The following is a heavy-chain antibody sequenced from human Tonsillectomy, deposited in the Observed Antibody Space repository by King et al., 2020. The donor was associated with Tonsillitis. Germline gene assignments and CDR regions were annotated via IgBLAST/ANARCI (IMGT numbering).Heavy chain of an antibody. J-gene: IGHJ4*02. D-gene: IGHD2-15*01. CDR1: GASMNNNY. V-gene: IGHV4-59*01. CDR3: AREYCSSDSCYYFDY. CDR2: FYYSGST. Sequence: QLQESGPGLVKPSETLSLTCTVSGASMNNNYWSWIRPPPGKGLEWIGFFYYSGSTNYNPSLKSRVTISGDTSKNQFSLKVNSVTAADTAVYYCAREYCSSDSCYYFDYWGQGTLVTVSS.